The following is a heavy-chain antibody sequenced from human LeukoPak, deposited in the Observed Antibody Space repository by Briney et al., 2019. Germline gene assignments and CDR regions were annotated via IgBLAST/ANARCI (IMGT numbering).Heavy chain of an antibody. CDR1: GFTFSSYA. J-gene: IGHJ4*02. V-gene: IGHV3-23*01. Sequence: PGGYLRLSCAASGFTFSSYAMTWVRRAPGKGLEWVSTITGSGGSTYYADSVKGRFTISRDNSKNTLYLQMNSLRAEDTAVYYCAKDACSSSTCYAFDYWGQGTLVPVSS. CDR2: ITGSGGST. CDR3: AKDACSSSTCYAFDY. D-gene: IGHD2-2*01.